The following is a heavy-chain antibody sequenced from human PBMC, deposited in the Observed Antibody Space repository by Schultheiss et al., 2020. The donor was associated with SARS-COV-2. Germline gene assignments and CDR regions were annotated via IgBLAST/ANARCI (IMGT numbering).Heavy chain of an antibody. Sequence: GGSLRLSCAASRFTFSNYGMHWVRQAPGKGLQWVAVIFSDGNTKYYADSVKGRFTISRDNSKNTLSLQMNSLTAEDTAVYYCAKVASSSGWYLNWYFDLWGRGTLVTVSS. D-gene: IGHD6-19*01. V-gene: IGHV3-30*18. CDR1: RFTFSNYG. CDR2: IFSDGNTK. CDR3: AKVASSSGWYLNWYFDL. J-gene: IGHJ2*01.